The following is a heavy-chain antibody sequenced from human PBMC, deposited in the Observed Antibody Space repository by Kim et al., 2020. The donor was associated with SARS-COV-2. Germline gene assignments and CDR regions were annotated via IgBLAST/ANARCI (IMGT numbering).Heavy chain of an antibody. CDR3: ARRGEAAVGWYFDL. D-gene: IGHD6-13*01. CDR1: GGSISSSSYY. V-gene: IGHV4-39*01. Sequence: SETLSLTCTVSGGSISSSSYYWGWIRQPPGKGLEWIGSIYYSGSTYYNPSLKSRVTISVDTSKNQFSLKLSSVTAADTAVYYCARRGEAAVGWYFDLWGRGTLVTVSS. J-gene: IGHJ2*01. CDR2: IYYSGST.